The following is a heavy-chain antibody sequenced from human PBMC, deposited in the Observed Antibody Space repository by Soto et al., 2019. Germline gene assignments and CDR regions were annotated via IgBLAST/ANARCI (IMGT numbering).Heavy chain of an antibody. CDR1: GFSFSGYS. CDR2: ISSLSTPR. V-gene: IGHV3-48*02. D-gene: IGHD1-26*01. CDR3: AREDILGARSFDY. J-gene: IGHJ4*02. Sequence: PGGSLRLSXAASGFSFSGYSMNWVRQAPGKGLEWISYISSLSTPRCYAESVEGRFIISRDNAKNSLYLQMNSLRDEDTAVYFCAREDILGARSFDYWGQGTLVTVSS.